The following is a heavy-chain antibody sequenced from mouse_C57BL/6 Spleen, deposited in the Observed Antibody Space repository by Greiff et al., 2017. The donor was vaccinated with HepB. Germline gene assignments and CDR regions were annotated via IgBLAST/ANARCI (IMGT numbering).Heavy chain of an antibody. CDR2: IYPGDGDT. CDR1: GYAFSSYW. V-gene: IGHV1-80*01. D-gene: IGHD2-4*01. J-gene: IGHJ3*01. CDR3: ARSDDYDAWFAY. Sequence: QVQLQQSGAELVKPGASVKISCKASGYAFSSYWMNWVKQRPGKGLEWIGQIYPGDGDTNYNGKFKGKAKLTADKSSSTAYMQLSSLTSEDSAVYFCARSDDYDAWFAYWGQGTLVTVSA.